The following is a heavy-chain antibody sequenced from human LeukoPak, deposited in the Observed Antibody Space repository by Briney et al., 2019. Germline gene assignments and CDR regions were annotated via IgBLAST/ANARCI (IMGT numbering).Heavy chain of an antibody. Sequence: GGSLRLSCAASGFTFSSYGMHWVRQAPGKGLEWVAVIWYDGSNKYYADSVKGRFTISRDNSKNTLYLQMNSLRAEDTAVYYCVKNYYDSSGYYYLFDYWGQGTLVTVSS. CDR3: VKNYYDSSGYYYLFDY. CDR2: IWYDGSNK. V-gene: IGHV3-33*08. D-gene: IGHD3-22*01. J-gene: IGHJ4*02. CDR1: GFTFSSYG.